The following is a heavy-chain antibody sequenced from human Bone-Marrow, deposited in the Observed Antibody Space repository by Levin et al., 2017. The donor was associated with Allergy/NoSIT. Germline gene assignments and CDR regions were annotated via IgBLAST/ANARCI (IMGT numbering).Heavy chain of an antibody. J-gene: IGHJ4*02. CDR3: ATSRTFDY. D-gene: IGHD1-7*01. V-gene: IGHV3-7*01. CDR2: IKQDGSEK. Sequence: LSLTCVAAGFTFSSYWMSWVRQAPGKGLEWVANIKQDGSEKYYVDSVKGRFTISRDNAKNSLYLQMNSLRVEDTAVYYCATSRTFDYWGQGTLVTVSS. CDR1: GFTFSSYW.